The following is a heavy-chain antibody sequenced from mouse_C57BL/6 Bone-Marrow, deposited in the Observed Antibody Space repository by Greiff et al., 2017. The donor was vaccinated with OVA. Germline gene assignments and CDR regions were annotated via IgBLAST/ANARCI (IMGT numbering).Heavy chain of an antibody. V-gene: IGHV1-20*01. Sequence: VQLQQSGPELVKPGASVKISCKASGYSFTGYFMNWVMQSHGQSLAWIGRINPYNGDTFYNQKFKGKATLTVDKSSSTAHMELRSLTSEDSAVYYCARDGSYLYAMDYWGQGTSVTVSS. CDR3: ARDGSYLYAMDY. CDR2: INPYNGDT. J-gene: IGHJ4*01. D-gene: IGHD1-1*02. CDR1: GYSFTGYF.